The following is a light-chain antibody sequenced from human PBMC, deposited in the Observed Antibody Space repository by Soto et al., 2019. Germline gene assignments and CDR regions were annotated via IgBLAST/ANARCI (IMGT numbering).Light chain of an antibody. CDR3: QQYGGSPPT. Sequence: EIVLTQSPGTLSLSPGERATLSCRASQSVSSSYLAWYQQKPGQAPRLLIYGASNRATGIPDRFSGSGSGTDFTLTISRLEPEDFAVYYCQQYGGSPPTFGQGTKVDIK. J-gene: IGKJ1*01. CDR1: QSVSSSY. V-gene: IGKV3-20*01. CDR2: GAS.